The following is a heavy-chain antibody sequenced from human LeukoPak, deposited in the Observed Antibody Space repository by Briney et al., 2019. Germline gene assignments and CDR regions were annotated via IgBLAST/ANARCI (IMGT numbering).Heavy chain of an antibody. V-gene: IGHV3-11*04. CDR1: GFTFSDYH. CDR3: ARDLSAVTNYYYYMDV. Sequence: GGSLRLSCAASGFTFSDYHMSWIRQAPGKGLERVSYISSSGSTIYYADSVKGRFTISRDNAKNSLYLQMNSLRAEDTAVYYCARDLSAVTNYYYYMDVWAKGPRSPSP. CDR2: ISSSGSTI. D-gene: IGHD4-17*01. J-gene: IGHJ6*03.